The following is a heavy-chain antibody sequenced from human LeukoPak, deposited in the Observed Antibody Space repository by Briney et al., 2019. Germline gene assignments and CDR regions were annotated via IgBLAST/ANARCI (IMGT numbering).Heavy chain of an antibody. CDR3: ARGWEGISAGRDGFDY. Sequence: SETLSLTCAVSGGSISSTNWWSWVRQPPGKGLEWIGEIFHSGGTNYNPSLKSRISLSVDKSQNQSSLKLSSVTAADTAVYYCARGWEGISAGRDGFDYWGQGTLVTVSS. J-gene: IGHJ4*02. V-gene: IGHV4-4*02. D-gene: IGHD1-14*01. CDR1: GGSISSTNW. CDR2: IFHSGGT.